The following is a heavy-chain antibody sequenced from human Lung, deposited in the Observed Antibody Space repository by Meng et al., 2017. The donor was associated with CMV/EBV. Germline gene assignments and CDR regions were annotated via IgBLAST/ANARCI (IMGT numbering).Heavy chain of an antibody. D-gene: IGHD3-10*01. CDR2: IYYSGST. J-gene: IGHJ6*02. V-gene: IGHV4-59*01. CDR1: GGSISSYY. Sequence: SETLSLXCTVSGGSISSYYWSWIRQPPGKGLEDIGYIYYSGSTSYNPSLKSRVTISVDTSKNQFSLKLSSVTAADTAVYYCARHGSGSYFYGMHVWGQGTXVTVSS. CDR3: ARHGSGSYFYGMHV.